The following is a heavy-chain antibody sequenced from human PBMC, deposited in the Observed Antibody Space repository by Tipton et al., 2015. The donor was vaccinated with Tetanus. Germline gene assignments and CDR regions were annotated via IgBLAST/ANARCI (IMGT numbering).Heavy chain of an antibody. CDR3: ARLVKQWLVPEDY. CDR1: GYSFIKYG. D-gene: IGHD6-19*01. J-gene: IGHJ4*02. CDR2: DSGSSGNT. V-gene: IGHV1-18*01. Sequence: QLVQSGPEVKKPGASVKVSCQASGYSFIKYGINWVRQAPGQGLEWMGWDSGSSGNTNYAKKFQGRVTMTTDTATNTAYMELRSLRSDDTAVYFCARLVKQWLVPEDYWGQGTLVIVSS.